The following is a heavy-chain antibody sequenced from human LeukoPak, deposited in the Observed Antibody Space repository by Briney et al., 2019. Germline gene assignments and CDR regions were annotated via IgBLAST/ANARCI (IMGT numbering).Heavy chain of an antibody. J-gene: IGHJ4*02. V-gene: IGHV3-74*01. CDR3: ARAGAYHFDN. CDR2: INTDTRGT. CDR1: GFTFTDYW. D-gene: IGHD3-16*01. Sequence: GGSLRLSCAASGFTFTDYWMHWVRQAPGKGLVWVSIINTDTRGTYYVDSVKGRFTISRDNAKNTLYLHMNSLRAEDTAVYYCARAGAYHFDNWGQGTLVTVSS.